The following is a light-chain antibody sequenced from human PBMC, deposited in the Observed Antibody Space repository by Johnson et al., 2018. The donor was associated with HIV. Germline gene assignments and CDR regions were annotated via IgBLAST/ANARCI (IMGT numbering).Light chain of an antibody. CDR2: DNT. CDR1: TSNIGKSY. CDR3: GTWDSSLSALYG. J-gene: IGLJ1*01. V-gene: IGLV1-51*01. Sequence: QSVLTQPPSVSAAPGQKVTISCSGSTSNIGKSYVSWYQQLPGTAPKLLIYDNTKRPSGIPDRFSGSKSGTSATLGITGLQTVDEADYYCGTWDSSLSALYGFGTGTKVTVL.